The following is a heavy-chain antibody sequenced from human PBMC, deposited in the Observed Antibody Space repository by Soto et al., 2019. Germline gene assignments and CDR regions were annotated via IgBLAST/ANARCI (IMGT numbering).Heavy chain of an antibody. CDR1: GYTFTSYG. CDR3: ARGKPPYCSSTSCGNWFDP. Sequence: QVQLVQSGAEVKKPGASVKVSCKASGYTFTSYGISWVRQAPGQGLEWMGWISAYNGNTNYAQKLQGRVTMTTDTSTSTAYMELRSLRSDDTAVNYCARGKPPYCSSTSCGNWFDPWGQGTLVTVSS. D-gene: IGHD2-2*01. V-gene: IGHV1-18*01. CDR2: ISAYNGNT. J-gene: IGHJ5*02.